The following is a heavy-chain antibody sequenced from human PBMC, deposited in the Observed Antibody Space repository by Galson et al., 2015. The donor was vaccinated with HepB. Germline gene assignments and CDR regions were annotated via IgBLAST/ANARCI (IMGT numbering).Heavy chain of an antibody. CDR3: AREFSSSFYYHYYMDV. D-gene: IGHD6-6*01. J-gene: IGHJ6*03. CDR2: ISAYNGNT. CDR1: GYSFTSYG. V-gene: IGHV1-18*01. Sequence: SVKVSCKASGYSFTSYGISWVRQAPGQGLEWMGSISAYNGNTNYAQKVQGRVTMTTDISTNPAYMELRSLRSDDTAVYYCAREFSSSFYYHYYMDVWGKGTTVTVSS.